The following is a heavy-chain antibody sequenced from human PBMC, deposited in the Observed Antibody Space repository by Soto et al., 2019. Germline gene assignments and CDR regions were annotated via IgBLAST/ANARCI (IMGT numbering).Heavy chain of an antibody. V-gene: IGHV3-23*01. J-gene: IGHJ6*02. CDR1: GFTLSSYA. CDR3: AKQQEPGRYYYYGMDV. D-gene: IGHD1-1*01. CDR2: ISGSGGST. Sequence: PGGSLRLSCAASGFTLSSYAMSWVRQAPGKGLEWVSAISGSGGSTYYADSVKGRFTISRDNSKNTLYLQMNSLRAEDTAVYYCAKQQEPGRYYYYGMDVWGQGTTVTVSS.